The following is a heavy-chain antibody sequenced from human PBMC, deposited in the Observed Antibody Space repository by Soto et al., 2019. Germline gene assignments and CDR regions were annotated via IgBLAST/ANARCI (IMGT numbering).Heavy chain of an antibody. D-gene: IGHD3-16*01. CDR1: GFSLSSYG. V-gene: IGHV3-23*05. J-gene: IGHJ4*02. Sequence: PGGSLRLSCVTSGFSLSSYGMHWVRQAPGKGLEWLATITNSGGGKYYGDSVRGRFTISRDNSRNTLYLQMNSLRADDTAVYYCAKRGGAPPRYFDYWGQGTLVTVSS. CDR2: ITNSGGGK. CDR3: AKRGGAPPRYFDY.